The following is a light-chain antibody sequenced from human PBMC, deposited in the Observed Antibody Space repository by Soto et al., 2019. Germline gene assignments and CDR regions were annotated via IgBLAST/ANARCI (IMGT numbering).Light chain of an antibody. Sequence: QSVLTQPPSVSGAPGQRVTISCTGSSSNIGAGYDVHWYQQLPGTAPKLLIYGNSNRPSGVPDRFSGSKSGTSASLAITGLQAEDEADYYCQSHDSSLSGDVFGTGTKLTVL. CDR3: QSHDSSLSGDV. J-gene: IGLJ1*01. CDR2: GNS. CDR1: SSNIGAGYD. V-gene: IGLV1-40*01.